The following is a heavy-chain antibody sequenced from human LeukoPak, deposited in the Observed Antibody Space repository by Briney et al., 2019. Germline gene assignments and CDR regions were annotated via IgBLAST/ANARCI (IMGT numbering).Heavy chain of an antibody. CDR1: GGSISSYY. J-gene: IGHJ3*02. D-gene: IGHD2-2*01. V-gene: IGHV4-4*07. CDR2: IYTSGST. Sequence: SETLSLTCTVSGGSISSYYWSWIRQPAGKGLEWIGRIYTSGSTSYNPSLKSRVTMSVDTSKNQFSLKLSSVTAADTAVYYCARDYCSSTSCSHDAFDIWGQGTMVTVSS. CDR3: ARDYCSSTSCSHDAFDI.